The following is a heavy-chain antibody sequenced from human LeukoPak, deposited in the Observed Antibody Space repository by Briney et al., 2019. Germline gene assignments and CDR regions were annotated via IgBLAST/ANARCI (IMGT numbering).Heavy chain of an antibody. Sequence: GGSLRLSCAASGFTFSSYGMHWVRQAPGKGLEWVAVISYDGSNKYYADSVKGRFTSSRDNSKNMLYLQMNSLRAEDTAVYYCAKGGGYGSGTYSEDWGQGILVTVSS. CDR1: GFTFSSYG. J-gene: IGHJ4*02. V-gene: IGHV3-30*18. CDR3: AKGGGYGSGTYSED. D-gene: IGHD3-10*01. CDR2: ISYDGSNK.